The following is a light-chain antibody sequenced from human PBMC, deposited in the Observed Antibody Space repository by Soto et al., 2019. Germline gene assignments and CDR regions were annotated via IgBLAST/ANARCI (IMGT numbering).Light chain of an antibody. CDR1: QSVNSN. J-gene: IGKJ1*01. CDR3: QQYNNWPPKT. Sequence: EIVMTQSPATLSVSPGERATLSCRASQSVNSNLAWYQQKPGQAPRLLIYGASIRAAGIPARFTGSESGTEFTLSISSLQSEDFAVYYCQQYNNWPPKTFGQGTKVDIK. V-gene: IGKV3-15*01. CDR2: GAS.